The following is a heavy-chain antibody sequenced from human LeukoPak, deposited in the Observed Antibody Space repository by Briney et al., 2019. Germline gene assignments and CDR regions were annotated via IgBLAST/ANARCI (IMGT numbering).Heavy chain of an antibody. CDR1: GGSISSGGYY. Sequence: PSETLSLTCTVSGGSISSGGYYWSWIRQHPGKGLEWIGYIYYSGSTYYNPSLKSRVTISVDTSKNQFSLKLSSVTAADTAVYYCARVNLYYYDSSGYGSFDYWGQGTLVTVSS. D-gene: IGHD3-22*01. CDR2: IYYSGST. CDR3: ARVNLYYYDSSGYGSFDY. J-gene: IGHJ4*02. V-gene: IGHV4-31*03.